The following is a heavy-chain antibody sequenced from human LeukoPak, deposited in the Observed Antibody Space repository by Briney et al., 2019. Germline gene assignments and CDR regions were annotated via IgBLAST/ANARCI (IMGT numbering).Heavy chain of an antibody. D-gene: IGHD6-13*01. J-gene: IGHJ4*02. CDR3: ARSGIAAAGTSPNFDY. CDR1: GYTFTSYY. Sequence: ASVKVSCKASGYTFTSYYMHWVRQAPGQGLEWMGIINPSGGSTSYAQKFQGRVTMTRDMSTSTVYMELSSLRSEDTAVYYCARSGIAAAGTSPNFDYWGQGTLVTVSS. V-gene: IGHV1-46*01. CDR2: INPSGGST.